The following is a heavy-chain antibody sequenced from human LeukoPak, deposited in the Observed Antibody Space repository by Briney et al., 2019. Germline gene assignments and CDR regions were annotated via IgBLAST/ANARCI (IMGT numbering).Heavy chain of an antibody. CDR3: ARKYGSGSYSDY. D-gene: IGHD3-10*01. CDR1: GFTFSSYW. V-gene: IGHV3-74*01. Sequence: PGGSLRLSCAASGFTFSSYWMHWVRQAPGKGLVWVSRINSDGSSTSYADSVKGPFTISRDNAKNTLYLQMNSLRAEDTAVYYCARKYGSGSYSDYWGQGTLVTVSS. J-gene: IGHJ4*02. CDR2: INSDGSST.